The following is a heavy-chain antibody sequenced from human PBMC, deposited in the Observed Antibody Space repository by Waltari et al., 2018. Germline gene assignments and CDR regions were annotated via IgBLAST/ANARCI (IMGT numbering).Heavy chain of an antibody. CDR3: ARNYYGSGSSPTYYYMDV. CDR2: INHSGST. CDR1: GGSFSGYY. J-gene: IGHJ6*03. V-gene: IGHV4-34*01. Sequence: QVQLQQWGAGLLKPSETLSLTCAVYGGSFSGYYWSWIRQPPGKGLEWIGEINHSGSTNYTPSLKSRVTISVDTSKNQFSLKLSSVTAADTAVYYCARNYYGSGSSPTYYYMDVWGKGTTVTVSS. D-gene: IGHD3-10*01.